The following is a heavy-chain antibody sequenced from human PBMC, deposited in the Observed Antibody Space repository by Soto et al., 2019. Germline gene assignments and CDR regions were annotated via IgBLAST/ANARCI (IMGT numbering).Heavy chain of an antibody. CDR2: IHNGGST. J-gene: IGHJ5*02. CDR3: ARGDSPGGITSCCFDL. CDR1: GVSDGSISTGDYY. V-gene: IGHV4-30-4*01. Sequence: QVQLQESGPGLVKPSQTLSLTCTVSGVSDGSISTGDYYWSWIRQPPGKGLEWIGYIHNGGSTYYDPSLKSRLTISLNTSKNQFSLKMTTVTAADTAVYFCARGDSPGGITSCCFDLWGQGTLVTVSS. D-gene: IGHD1-20*01.